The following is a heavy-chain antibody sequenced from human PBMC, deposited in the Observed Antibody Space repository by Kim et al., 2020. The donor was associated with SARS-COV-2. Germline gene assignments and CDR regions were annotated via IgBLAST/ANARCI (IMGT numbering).Heavy chain of an antibody. CDR1: GYRFNNYW. Sequence: GASLKISCKGSGYRFNNYWIGWVRQMPGKGLEWMGIIYPGDSDTRYSPSFQGQVTISADKSISTAYLQWSGLKASDSAMYYCARRYDNSDYWVYWGQGTLVTVSS. CDR3: ARRYDNSDYWVY. J-gene: IGHJ4*02. D-gene: IGHD3-22*01. V-gene: IGHV5-51*01. CDR2: IYPGDSDT.